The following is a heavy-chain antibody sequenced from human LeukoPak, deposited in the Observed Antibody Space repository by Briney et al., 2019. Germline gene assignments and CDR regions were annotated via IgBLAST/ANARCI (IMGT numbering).Heavy chain of an antibody. CDR1: GFTFSSYA. CDR2: ISGNGGST. Sequence: GGSLRLSCVASGFTFSSYAMSWVRQAPGKGLEWVSAISGNGGSTYYADSVKGRFTISRDNSKNTLYLQMNSLRAEDTAVYYCAKERGRGSYFPLDYWGQGTLVTVSS. V-gene: IGHV3-23*01. J-gene: IGHJ4*02. D-gene: IGHD1-26*01. CDR3: AKERGRGSYFPLDY.